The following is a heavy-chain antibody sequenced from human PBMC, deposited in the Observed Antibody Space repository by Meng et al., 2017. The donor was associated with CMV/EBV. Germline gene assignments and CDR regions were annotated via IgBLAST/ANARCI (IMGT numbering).Heavy chain of an antibody. Sequence: CEDSRFTVSSYGVHWVLQAPGKGLEWVAVISYDGSNKYYADSVKGRFTISRNNSKNTLYLQMNSLRAEDTAVYYCAKERGDGDYDFDYWGQGTLVTVSS. V-gene: IGHV3-30*18. J-gene: IGHJ4*02. CDR2: ISYDGSNK. CDR1: RFTVSSYG. D-gene: IGHD4-17*01. CDR3: AKERGDGDYDFDY.